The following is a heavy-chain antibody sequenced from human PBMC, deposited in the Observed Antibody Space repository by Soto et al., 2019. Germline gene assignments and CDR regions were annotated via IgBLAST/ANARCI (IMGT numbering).Heavy chain of an antibody. CDR1: GYSFTSYW. CDR2: IDPSDSYT. J-gene: IGHJ4*02. CDR3: ARLGFRVFDLDY. D-gene: IGHD3-10*01. Sequence: PGESLKISCKGSGYSFTSYWISWVRQMPGKGLERMGRIDPSDSYTNYSPSFQGHVTISADKSISTAYLQWSSLTASDTAMYYCARLGFRVFDLDYWGQGTLVTVSS. V-gene: IGHV5-10-1*01.